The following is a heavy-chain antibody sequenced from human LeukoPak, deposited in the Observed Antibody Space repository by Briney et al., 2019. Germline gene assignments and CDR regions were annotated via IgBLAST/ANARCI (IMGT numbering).Heavy chain of an antibody. CDR2: IYSGGST. V-gene: IGHV3-53*01. J-gene: IGHJ5*02. Sequence: GGSLRLSCAASGFTVSSNYMSWVRQAPGKGLEWVSVIYSGGSTYYADSVKGRFTISRDNSKNTLYLQMNSLRAEDTAVYYCARAGYYYDSKRKFDPWGQGTLVTVSS. CDR1: GFTVSSNY. CDR3: ARAGYYYDSKRKFDP. D-gene: IGHD3-22*01.